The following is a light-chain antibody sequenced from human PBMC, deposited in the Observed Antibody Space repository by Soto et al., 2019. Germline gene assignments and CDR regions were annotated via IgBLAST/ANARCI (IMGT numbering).Light chain of an antibody. CDR1: QGIGNA. CDR2: GAS. J-gene: IGKJ1*01. Sequence: IQMTQSLSSLYASAADRLTIPCRASQGIGNALGWYQQKPGKPPKVLIYGASNLQSGVPPRFSGSGSGTEFTLAISSLQPDDSATYYCLQYNNYSGTFGQGTKVDIK. CDR3: LQYNNYSGT. V-gene: IGKV1-6*01.